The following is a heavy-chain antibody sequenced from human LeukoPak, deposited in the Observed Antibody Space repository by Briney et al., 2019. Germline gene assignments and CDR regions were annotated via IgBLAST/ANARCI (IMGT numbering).Heavy chain of an antibody. J-gene: IGHJ4*02. CDR3: ARPKLGYCSSVTCSAPNYYFDY. D-gene: IGHD2-2*01. CDR1: TFTFSSYG. V-gene: IGHV3-48*01. Sequence: GGSLRLSCAASTFTFSSYGMNWVRQAPGKGLEWVSYISSSGSTIYYADSVKGRFTISRDNTKRSLYLQMDSLRAEDTAVYYCARPKLGYCSSVTCSAPNYYFDYWGQGTLVTVSS. CDR2: ISSSGSTI.